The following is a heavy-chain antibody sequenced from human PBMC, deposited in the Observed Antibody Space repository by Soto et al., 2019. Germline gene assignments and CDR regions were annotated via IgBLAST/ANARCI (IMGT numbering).Heavy chain of an antibody. CDR2: ISYDGSNK. V-gene: IGHV3-30-3*01. D-gene: IGHD6-19*01. CDR3: ARVLKVAGRYYYYYCGMDV. J-gene: IGHJ6*02. Sequence: QVQLVESGGGVVQPGRSLRLSCAASGFTFSSYAMHWVRQAPGKGLEWVAVISYDGSNKYYADSVKGRFTISRDNSKNTLYLQMNSLRAEDTAVYYCARVLKVAGRYYYYYCGMDVWGQGTTVTVSS. CDR1: GFTFSSYA.